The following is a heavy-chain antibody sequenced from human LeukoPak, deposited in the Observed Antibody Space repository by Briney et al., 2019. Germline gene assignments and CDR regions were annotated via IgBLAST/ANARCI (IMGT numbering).Heavy chain of an antibody. V-gene: IGHV3-23*01. CDR3: AKPHYDILTGYYTIFDY. CDR2: ISGSGGST. J-gene: IGHJ4*02. Sequence: GGSLRLSCAASGFTFSSYAMSWVRQAPGKGLEWVSAISGSGGSTYYADSVKGRLTISRDNSKNTLYLQMNSLRAEDTAVYYCAKPHYDILTGYYTIFDYWGQGTLVTVSS. CDR1: GFTFSSYA. D-gene: IGHD3-9*01.